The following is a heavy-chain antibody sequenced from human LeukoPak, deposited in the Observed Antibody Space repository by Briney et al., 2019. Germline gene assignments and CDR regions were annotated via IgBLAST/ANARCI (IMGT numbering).Heavy chain of an antibody. D-gene: IGHD3-16*01. CDR3: VSLMTTFYYLDY. J-gene: IGHJ4*02. V-gene: IGHV3-48*02. Sequence: GGSLRLSCAVSGFTFTSHSMNWVRQAPGQGLEWIAYISSNSGTLDYAASVKGRFTISRGNAKNSLYLQMSSLRDQDTAVYYCVSLMTTFYYLDYWGEGTPVTVSS. CDR1: GFTFTSHS. CDR2: ISSNSGTL.